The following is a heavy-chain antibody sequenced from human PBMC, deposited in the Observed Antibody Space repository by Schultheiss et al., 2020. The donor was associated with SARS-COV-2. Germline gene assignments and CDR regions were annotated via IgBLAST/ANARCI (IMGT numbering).Heavy chain of an antibody. Sequence: GGSLRLSCAGSGFTFSSDAMSWVRQAPGKGLEWVSGISGGGGRTYADSVKGRFTISRDNAKNTLDLQMNSLRAEDTAVYYCVRGGPGCLDYWGQGTLVTVSS. CDR3: VRGGPGCLDY. V-gene: IGHV3-23*01. CDR2: ISGGGGRT. J-gene: IGHJ4*02. CDR1: GFTFSSDA. D-gene: IGHD3-16*01.